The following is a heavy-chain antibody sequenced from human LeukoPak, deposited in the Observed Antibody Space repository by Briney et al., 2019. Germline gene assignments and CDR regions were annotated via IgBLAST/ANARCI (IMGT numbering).Heavy chain of an antibody. CDR3: ARDGVPAAPDAFDI. Sequence: ASVKVSCKASGGTFSSYAISWVRQAPGQGLEWMGGIIPIFGTANYAQKFQGRVTITTDESTSTAYMELSSLRSEDTAVYYCARDGVPAAPDAFDIWGQGTMVTVSS. D-gene: IGHD2-2*01. CDR2: IIPIFGTA. V-gene: IGHV1-69*05. J-gene: IGHJ3*02. CDR1: GGTFSSYA.